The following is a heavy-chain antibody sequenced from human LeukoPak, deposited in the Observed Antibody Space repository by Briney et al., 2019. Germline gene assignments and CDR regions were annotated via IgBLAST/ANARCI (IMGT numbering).Heavy chain of an antibody. Sequence: PGGSLSLSCAASGFTFSSYSMNWVRQAPGQGLEWVSSISRSSSYIYYADSVKGRFTISRDNAKNSLYLQMNTLRAEAPPVFYCARGKSGGVVVPAAIRYYYYMDVWGKGTTVTVSS. CDR1: GFTFSSYS. D-gene: IGHD2-2*02. J-gene: IGHJ6*03. CDR3: ARGKSGGVVVPAAIRYYYYMDV. CDR2: ISRSSSYI. V-gene: IGHV3-21*01.